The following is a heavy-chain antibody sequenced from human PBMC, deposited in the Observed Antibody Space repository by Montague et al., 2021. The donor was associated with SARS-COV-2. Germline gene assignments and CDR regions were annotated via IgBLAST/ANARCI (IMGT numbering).Heavy chain of an antibody. CDR3: AKGQMSVGENFQH. CDR2: IYNGGLDT. J-gene: IGHJ1*01. Sequence: WTRQPPGKGLEWVSLIYNGGLDTFYADSVGGRFTISSDNSNNMLYLQMSSLRAEDTAVYYCAKGQMSVGENFQHWGQGTLVTVSS. V-gene: IGHV3-23*03.